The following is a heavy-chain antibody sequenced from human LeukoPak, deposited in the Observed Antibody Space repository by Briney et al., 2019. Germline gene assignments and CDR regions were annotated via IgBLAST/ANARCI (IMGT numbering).Heavy chain of an antibody. CDR1: GFTFSSYG. Sequence: GGPLRLSCAASGFTFSSYGMHWVRQAPGKGLEWVAFIRYDGSNKYYADSVKGRFTISRDNSKNTLYLQMNSLRAEDTAVYYCANPITRAADYWGQGTLVTVSS. V-gene: IGHV3-30*02. CDR3: ANPITRAADY. D-gene: IGHD6-25*01. J-gene: IGHJ4*02. CDR2: IRYDGSNK.